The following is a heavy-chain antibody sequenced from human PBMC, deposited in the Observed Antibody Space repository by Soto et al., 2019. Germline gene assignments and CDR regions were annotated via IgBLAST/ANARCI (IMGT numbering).Heavy chain of an antibody. V-gene: IGHV1-2*04. Sequence: ASVKVSCKASGYTFTGYYMHWVRQAPGQGLEWMGWINPNSGGTNYAQKFQGWVTMTRDTSISTAYMELSRLRSDDTAVCYCARAPNYYDSRRYYFDYWGQGTLVTVSS. CDR1: GYTFTGYY. J-gene: IGHJ4*02. CDR2: INPNSGGT. CDR3: ARAPNYYDSRRYYFDY. D-gene: IGHD3-22*01.